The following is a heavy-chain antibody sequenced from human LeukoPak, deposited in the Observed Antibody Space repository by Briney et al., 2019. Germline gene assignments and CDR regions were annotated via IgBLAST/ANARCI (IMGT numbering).Heavy chain of an antibody. D-gene: IGHD4-17*01. Sequence: PGGSLRLSCAPSRFTFSSYAMSWVRQAPGEVREWVSAIIGSGGSTYYADSVKGRFTISRDNAKNSLYLQMNSLRAEDTALYYCAKDIGAHDYGELGAFDIWGQGTMVTVSS. V-gene: IGHV3-23*01. CDR3: AKDIGAHDYGELGAFDI. CDR1: RFTFSSYA. CDR2: IIGSGGST. J-gene: IGHJ3*02.